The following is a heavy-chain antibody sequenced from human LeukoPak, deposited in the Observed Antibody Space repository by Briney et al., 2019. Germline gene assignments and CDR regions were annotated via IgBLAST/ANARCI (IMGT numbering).Heavy chain of an antibody. D-gene: IGHD1-20*01. Sequence: ASVKVSCKASGGTFSSYAISWVRQAPGQGLEWMGGIIPIFGTANYAQKFQGRVTITAGESTSTAYMELSSLRSEDTAVYYCARLPYRSHNWNDDAFDYWGQGTLVTVSS. CDR3: ARLPYRSHNWNDDAFDY. J-gene: IGHJ4*02. V-gene: IGHV1-69*13. CDR2: IIPIFGTA. CDR1: GGTFSSYA.